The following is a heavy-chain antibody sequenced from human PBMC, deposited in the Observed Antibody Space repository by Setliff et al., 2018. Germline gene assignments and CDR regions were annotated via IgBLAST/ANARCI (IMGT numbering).Heavy chain of an antibody. CDR3: ARISASSSHFDY. J-gene: IGHJ4*02. Sequence: PTLVNPTQTLTLTCTFSGFSLNTSGMRVSWIRQPPGEALEWLARIDWDDDKFYSTSLKTRLTISKDTSKKQVVLTMTNMDPVDTATYYCARISASSSHFDYWGPGTLVTVSS. D-gene: IGHD6-13*01. V-gene: IGHV2-70*04. CDR1: GFSLNTSGMR. CDR2: IDWDDDK.